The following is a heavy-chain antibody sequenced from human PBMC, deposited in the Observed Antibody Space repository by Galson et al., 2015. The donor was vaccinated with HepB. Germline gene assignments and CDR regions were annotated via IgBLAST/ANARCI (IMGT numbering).Heavy chain of an antibody. CDR1: GFTFSSYA. CDR2: ISYDGSNK. CDR3: ARGRPTTVTSGFDY. J-gene: IGHJ4*02. Sequence: SLRLSCAASGFTFSSYAMHWVRQAPGKGLEWVAVISYDGSNKYYADSVKGRFTISRDNSKNTLYLQMNSLRAEDTAVYYCARGRPTTVTSGFDYWGQGTLVTVSS. V-gene: IGHV3-30-3*01. D-gene: IGHD4-11*01.